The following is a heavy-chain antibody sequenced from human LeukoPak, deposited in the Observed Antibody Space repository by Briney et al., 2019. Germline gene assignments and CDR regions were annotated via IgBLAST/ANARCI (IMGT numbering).Heavy chain of an antibody. Sequence: GGSLRLSCAASGITLNTNDMNWVRQAPGEGLEWVSIMYPWGSAFYTDSVKGRFTFTRDESKNMMFHQMNTLGPDERAMYYWVGQGGGDNCRWGQGALVTVSS. CDR2: MYPWGSA. V-gene: IGHV3-66*02. CDR3: VGQGGGDNCR. D-gene: IGHD4-23*01. J-gene: IGHJ4*01. CDR1: GITLNTND.